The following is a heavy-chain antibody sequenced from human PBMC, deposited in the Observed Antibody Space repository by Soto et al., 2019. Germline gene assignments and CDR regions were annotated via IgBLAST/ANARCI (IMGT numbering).Heavy chain of an antibody. V-gene: IGHV3-33*01. CDR2: IWYDGSNK. CDR1: GFTFSSYG. J-gene: IGHJ6*02. D-gene: IGHD3-10*01. CDR3: ARGAPYYGSGSYLYYYYGMDV. Sequence: PGGSLRLSCAASGFTFSSYGMHWVRQDPGKGLEWVAVIWYDGSNKYYADSVKGRFTISRDNSKNTLYLQMNSLRAEDTAVYYCARGAPYYGSGSYLYYYYGMDVWGQGTTVTVSS.